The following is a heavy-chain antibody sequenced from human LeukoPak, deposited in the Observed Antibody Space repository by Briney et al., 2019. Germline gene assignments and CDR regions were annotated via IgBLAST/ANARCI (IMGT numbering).Heavy chain of an antibody. CDR2: IYATGST. CDR3: ATYSSSFGFDY. V-gene: IGHV4-61*02. Sequence: KPSETLSLTCTVSGGSITSSYYWNWIRQPAGKGLEWFGRIYATGSTGYNPSLKSRVTISVDTSKNQFSLRLSSVTAADTAVYYCATYSSSFGFDYWGQGTLVTVSS. J-gene: IGHJ4*02. CDR1: GGSITSSYY. D-gene: IGHD6-6*01.